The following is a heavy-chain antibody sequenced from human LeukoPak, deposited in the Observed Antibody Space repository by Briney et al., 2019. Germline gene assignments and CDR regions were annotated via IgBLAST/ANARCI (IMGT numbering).Heavy chain of an antibody. V-gene: IGHV3-7*01. D-gene: IGHD1-1*01. J-gene: IGHJ4*02. CDR3: ATGIATHLRRSDS. CDR1: GISFSNYW. CDR2: IKEDGSQR. Sequence: GGSLRLTCAASGISFSNYWMHWVSQAPGKGLEWVANIKEDGSQRNYVDSVKGRFAISRDNAKNSLYLQMNNLRAEDTAVYYCATGIATHLRRSDSWGQGALCTVSS.